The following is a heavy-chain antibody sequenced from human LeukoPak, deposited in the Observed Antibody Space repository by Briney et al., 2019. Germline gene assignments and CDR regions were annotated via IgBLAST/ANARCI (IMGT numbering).Heavy chain of an antibody. CDR3: ARGSWVVSSFDY. V-gene: IGHV3-23*01. CDR2: ISGSGGST. D-gene: IGHD3-16*01. CDR1: GFTFSSYA. Sequence: PGGSLRLSCAASGFTFSSYAMSWVRQAPGKGLEWVSAISGSGGSTYYADSVKGRFTISRDNSKNTLYLQMNSLRAEDTAVYYCARGSWVVSSFDYWGQGTLVTASS. J-gene: IGHJ4*02.